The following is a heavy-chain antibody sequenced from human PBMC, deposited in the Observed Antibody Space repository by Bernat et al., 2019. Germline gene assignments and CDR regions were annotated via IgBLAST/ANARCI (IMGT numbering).Heavy chain of an antibody. D-gene: IGHD2-2*01. Sequence: EVQLLESGGGLVQPGGSLRLSCAASGFTFSSYAMSWVRQAPGKGLGWVSAISGSGGSTYYTRYVKGRFTISRENSKNTLYLTMNSLTAEYTAVYYCAKDHAMCEAPTNAFDYWGQGTLVTVSS. CDR3: AKDHAMCEAPTNAFDY. V-gene: IGHV3-23*01. CDR1: GFTFSSYA. J-gene: IGHJ4*02. CDR2: ISGSGGST.